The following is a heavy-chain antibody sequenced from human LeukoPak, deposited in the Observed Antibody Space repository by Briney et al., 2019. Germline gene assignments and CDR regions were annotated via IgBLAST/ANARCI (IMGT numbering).Heavy chain of an antibody. J-gene: IGHJ3*02. V-gene: IGHV4-59*11. CDR1: GGSISSHY. Sequence: SETLSLTCTVSGGSISSHYWSWIRQPPGKGLEWIGYMYHSGSTNYNPSLKSRVTISVDTSKNQFSLKLSSVTAADTAVYYCARHSAHASTDDAFDIWGQGTMVTVSS. CDR3: ARHSAHASTDDAFDI. CDR2: MYHSGST. D-gene: IGHD2-2*01.